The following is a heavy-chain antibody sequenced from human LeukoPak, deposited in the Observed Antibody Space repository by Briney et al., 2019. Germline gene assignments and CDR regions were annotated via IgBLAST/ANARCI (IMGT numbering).Heavy chain of an antibody. CDR3: ARILWFGELLIPN. V-gene: IGHV4-39*07. D-gene: IGHD3-10*01. Sequence: SETLSLTCTVSGGSISSSSYYWGWIRQPPGKGLEWIGSIYYSGSTYYNPSLKSRVTISVDTSKNQFSLKLSSVTAADTAVYYCARILWFGELLIPNWGQGTLVTVSS. CDR2: IYYSGST. J-gene: IGHJ4*02. CDR1: GGSISSSSYY.